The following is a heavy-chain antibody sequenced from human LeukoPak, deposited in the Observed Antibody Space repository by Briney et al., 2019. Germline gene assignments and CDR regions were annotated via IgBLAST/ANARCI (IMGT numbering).Heavy chain of an antibody. Sequence: GASVKVSCKASGYTFTGYYMHWVRQAPGQGLEWVGWINPNSGGTNYAQKFQGWVTMTRDTSISTAYMELSRLRSDDTAVYYCAINMVRGVVYGMDVWGKGTTVTVSS. J-gene: IGHJ6*04. CDR1: GYTFTGYY. D-gene: IGHD3-10*01. CDR3: AINMVRGVVYGMDV. V-gene: IGHV1-2*04. CDR2: INPNSGGT.